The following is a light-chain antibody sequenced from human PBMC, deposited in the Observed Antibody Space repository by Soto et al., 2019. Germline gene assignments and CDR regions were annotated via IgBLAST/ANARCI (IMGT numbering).Light chain of an antibody. CDR2: DAS. Sequence: DIQMTQSPSSLSASVVDRVTITFRASQSISSYLNWYQQKPGKAPKLLIYDASSLESGVPSRFSGSGSGTEFTLTISSLQPDDFATYYCQQYNSYPITFGQGTRLEIK. J-gene: IGKJ5*01. CDR3: QQYNSYPIT. CDR1: QSISSY. V-gene: IGKV1-5*01.